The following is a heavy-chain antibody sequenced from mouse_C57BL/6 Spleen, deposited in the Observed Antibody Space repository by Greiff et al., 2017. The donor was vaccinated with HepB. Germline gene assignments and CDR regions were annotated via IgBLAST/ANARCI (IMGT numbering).Heavy chain of an antibody. CDR1: GFTFSSYA. CDR3: TRGGYGSSYGVDY. V-gene: IGHV5-9-1*02. Sequence: RVESGEGLVKPGGSLKLSCAASGFTFSSYAMSWVRQTPEKRLEWVAYISSGGDYIYYADTVKGRFTISRDNARNTLYLQMSSLKSEDTGMYYCTRGGYGSSYGVDYWGQGTTLTVAS. D-gene: IGHD1-1*01. CDR2: ISSGGDYI. J-gene: IGHJ2*01.